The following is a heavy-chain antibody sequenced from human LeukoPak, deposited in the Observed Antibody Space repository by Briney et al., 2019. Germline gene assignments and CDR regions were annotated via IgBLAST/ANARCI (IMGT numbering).Heavy chain of an antibody. Sequence: GESLKISCKGSGYSFTSYWIGWVRQMPGKGLEWMGIIYPGDSDTRYGPSFQGQVTISADKSISTAYLQWSSLKASDTAMYYCASRIHYDFWSGYPDAFDIWGQGTMVTVSS. V-gene: IGHV5-51*01. CDR1: GYSFTSYW. J-gene: IGHJ3*02. CDR3: ASRIHYDFWSGYPDAFDI. D-gene: IGHD3-3*01. CDR2: IYPGDSDT.